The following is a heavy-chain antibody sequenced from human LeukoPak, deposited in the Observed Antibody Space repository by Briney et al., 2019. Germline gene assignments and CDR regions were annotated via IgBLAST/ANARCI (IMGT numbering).Heavy chain of an antibody. J-gene: IGHJ4*02. CDR3: AREGVMDEGAAPIDY. V-gene: IGHV4-39*07. D-gene: IGHD1-26*01. CDR2: IYYSGST. Sequence: PSETLSLTCTVSGGSISSSSYYWGWIRQPPGKGLEWIGSIYYSGSTYYNPSLKSRVTISVDRSKNQFSLKLSSVTAADTAVYYCAREGVMDEGAAPIDYWGQGTLVTVSS. CDR1: GGSISSSSYY.